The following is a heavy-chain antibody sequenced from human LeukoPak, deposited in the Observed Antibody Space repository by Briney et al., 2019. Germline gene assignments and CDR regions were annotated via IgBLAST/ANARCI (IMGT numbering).Heavy chain of an antibody. CDR3: SRARMGDGYNYV. J-gene: IGHJ4*02. D-gene: IGHD5-18*01. V-gene: IGHV3-72*01. CDR1: GFSFSDHY. CDR2: TTKRANSYNT. Sequence: QPGGSLRLSCAVSGFSFSDHYMDWVRQAPGKGLEWVGRTTKRANSYNTHYAASVKDRFTISRDDSDNSLYLQMNSPKTEDTAVYYCSRARMGDGYNYVWGQGTLVTVSS.